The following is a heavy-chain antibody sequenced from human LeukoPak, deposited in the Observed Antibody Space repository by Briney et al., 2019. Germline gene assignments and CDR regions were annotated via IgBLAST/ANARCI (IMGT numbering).Heavy chain of an antibody. CDR2: ISGSGGST. J-gene: IGHJ4*02. Sequence: PGGSLRLSCAASGFTFSSYSMSWVRQAPGKGLEWVLGISGSGGSTDYADSVKGRFTISRDNSKNTLYLQMNSLRVEDTAVYYCAVVVVHPQVVDYWGQGTLVTVSS. CDR3: AVVVVHPQVVDY. D-gene: IGHD3-22*01. CDR1: GFTFSSYS. V-gene: IGHV3-23*01.